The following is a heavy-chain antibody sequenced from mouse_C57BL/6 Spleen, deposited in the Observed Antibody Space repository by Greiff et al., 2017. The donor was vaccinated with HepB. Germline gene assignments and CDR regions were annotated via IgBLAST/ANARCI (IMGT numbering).Heavy chain of an antibody. CDR2: IDPETGGT. Sequence: QVQLKESGAELVRPGASVTLSCKASGYTFTDYEMHWVKQTPVHGLEWIGAIDPETGGTAYNQKFKGKAILTADKSSSTAYMELRSLTSEDSAVYYCTRYGSSSYWGQGTTLTVSS. J-gene: IGHJ2*01. V-gene: IGHV1-15*01. CDR3: TRYGSSSY. D-gene: IGHD1-1*01. CDR1: GYTFTDYE.